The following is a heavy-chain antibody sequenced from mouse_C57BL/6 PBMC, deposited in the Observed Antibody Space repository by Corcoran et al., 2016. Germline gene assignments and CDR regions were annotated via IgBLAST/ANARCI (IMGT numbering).Heavy chain of an antibody. Sequence: EVQLQQSGPELVKPGASVKISCKASGYTFTDYYMNWVKQSHGKSLEWIGDINPNNGGTSYNQKFKGKATLTVDKSSSTAYMELRSLTSEDSAVYYCARRDYIYAMDYGGQGTSATVSA. CDR1: GYTFTDYY. CDR2: INPNNGGT. D-gene: IGHD2-13*01. J-gene: IGHJ4*01. V-gene: IGHV1-26*01. CDR3: ARRDYIYAMDY.